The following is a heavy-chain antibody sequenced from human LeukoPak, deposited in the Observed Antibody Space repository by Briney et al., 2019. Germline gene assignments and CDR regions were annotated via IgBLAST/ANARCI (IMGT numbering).Heavy chain of an antibody. D-gene: IGHD6-6*01. V-gene: IGHV1-8*03. Sequence: GASVNVSCKASGYTFTSYDINWVRQATGQGLEWMGWMNPNSGNTGYAQKFQGRVTITRNTSISTAYMELSSLRSEDTAVYYCARVRGSSSGLDAFDIWGQGTMVTVSS. CDR2: MNPNSGNT. CDR1: GYTFTSYD. CDR3: ARVRGSSSGLDAFDI. J-gene: IGHJ3*02.